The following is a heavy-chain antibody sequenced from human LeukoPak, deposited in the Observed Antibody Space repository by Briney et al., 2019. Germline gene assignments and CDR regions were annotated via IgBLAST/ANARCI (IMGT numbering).Heavy chain of an antibody. V-gene: IGHV4-34*01. Sequence: NPSETLSLTCAVYGGSLSGFYWSWIRQPPGKGLEWIGELNHSGSTNYNPSLKSRVTISVDTSKNQFSLKLSSVTAADSAFYYCARVPGRPAAVFDYWGQGTLVTVSS. CDR2: LNHSGST. CDR1: GGSLSGFY. D-gene: IGHD2-2*01. J-gene: IGHJ4*02. CDR3: ARVPGRPAAVFDY.